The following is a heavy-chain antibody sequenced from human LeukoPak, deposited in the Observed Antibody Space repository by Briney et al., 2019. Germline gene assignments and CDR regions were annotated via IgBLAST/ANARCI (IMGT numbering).Heavy chain of an antibody. D-gene: IGHD3-10*01. CDR2: IYYSGST. CDR1: GGSISSYY. V-gene: IGHV4-59*01. CDR3: ARAGKGLAPFDY. J-gene: IGHJ4*02. Sequence: SETLSLTCTVSGGSISSYYWSWIRQPPGKGLEWIGYIYYSGSTNYNPSLKSRVTISVDTSKNQFSLKLSSVTAADTAVYYCARAGKGLAPFDYWGQGTLVTVSS.